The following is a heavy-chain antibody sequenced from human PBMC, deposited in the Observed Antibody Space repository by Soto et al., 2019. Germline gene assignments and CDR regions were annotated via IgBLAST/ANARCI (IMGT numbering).Heavy chain of an antibody. V-gene: IGHV1-18*01. D-gene: IGHD1-7*01. CDR1: GYTFTSYG. Sequence: ASVKVSCKASGYTFTSYGISWVRQAPGQGLEWMGWISAYNGNTKYSQKFQGRVTITRDTSASTAYMELSSLRSEDTAVYYCARQLNWNYPALLGYWGQGTLVTVSS. CDR2: ISAYNGNT. CDR3: ARQLNWNYPALLGY. J-gene: IGHJ4*02.